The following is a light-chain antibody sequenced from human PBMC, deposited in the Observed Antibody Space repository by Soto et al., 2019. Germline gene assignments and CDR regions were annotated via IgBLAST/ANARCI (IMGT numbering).Light chain of an antibody. CDR2: EAS. CDR1: SSDVGSHKL. J-gene: IGLJ1*01. Sequence: QSVLTQPPSVSGAPGQTVTISCTGSSSDVGSHKLVSWYQQYPGKAPKLIIFEASKRPSGVSNRFSGSKSGSTASLTISGLQAEDEADYYCCSNADGSAYVFGAGSKVIVL. CDR3: CSNADGSAYV. V-gene: IGLV2-23*01.